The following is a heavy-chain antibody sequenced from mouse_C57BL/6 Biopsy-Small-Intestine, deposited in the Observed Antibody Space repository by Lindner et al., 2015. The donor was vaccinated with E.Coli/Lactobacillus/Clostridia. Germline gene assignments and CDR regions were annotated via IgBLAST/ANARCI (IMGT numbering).Heavy chain of an antibody. J-gene: IGHJ2*01. Sequence: VQLQESGAELVRPGTSVKVSCKASGYTFTNYWIGWAKQRPGHGLEWIGDIYPGGGYTNYNEKFKGKATLTADKSSSTAYMQFSSLTSEDSAIYYCAREGADYFDYWGQGTTLTVSS. CDR3: AREGADYFDY. V-gene: IGHV1-63*01. D-gene: IGHD3-3*01. CDR1: GYTFTNYW. CDR2: IYPGGGYT.